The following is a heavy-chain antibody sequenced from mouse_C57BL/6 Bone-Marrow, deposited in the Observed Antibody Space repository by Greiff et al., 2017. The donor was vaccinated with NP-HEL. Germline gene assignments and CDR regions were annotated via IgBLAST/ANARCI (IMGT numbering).Heavy chain of an antibody. CDR3: ASFITTVVGAMDY. CDR1: GFTFSDYG. V-gene: IGHV5-17*01. D-gene: IGHD1-1*01. Sequence: DVTLVESGGGLVKPGGSLKLSCAASGFTFSDYGMHWVRQAPEKGLEWVAYISSGSSTIYYADTVKGRFTISRDNAKNTLFLQMTSLRSEDTAMYYCASFITTVVGAMDYWGQGTSVTVSS. CDR2: ISSGSSTI. J-gene: IGHJ4*01.